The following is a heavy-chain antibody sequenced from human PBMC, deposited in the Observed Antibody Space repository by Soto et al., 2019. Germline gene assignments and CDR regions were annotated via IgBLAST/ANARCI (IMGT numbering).Heavy chain of an antibody. CDR3: ARGSIAAAGKNPLDY. CDR1: GGSISSGGYS. J-gene: IGHJ4*02. CDR2: MYYSGST. Sequence: PSETLSLTCAVSGGSISSGGYSWSWIRQPPGKGLEWIGYMYYSGSTYYNPSLKSRVTISVDTSKNQFSLKLSSVTAADTAVYYCARGSIAAAGKNPLDYWGQGTLVTVSS. V-gene: IGHV4-31*11. D-gene: IGHD6-13*01.